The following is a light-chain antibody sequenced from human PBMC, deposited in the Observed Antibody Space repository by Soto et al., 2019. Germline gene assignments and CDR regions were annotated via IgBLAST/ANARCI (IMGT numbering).Light chain of an antibody. V-gene: IGLV2-23*01. CDR2: EGS. CDR1: SSDVGSYDL. Sequence: QSALTQPASVSGSLGQSITISCTGTSSDVGSYDLVSWYQHHPGKAPKLMIYEGSKRPSGVSDRFSGSKSGNTASLTISGLQAEDEADYYCCSYSATVVFGGGTKVTVL. J-gene: IGLJ2*01. CDR3: CSYSATVV.